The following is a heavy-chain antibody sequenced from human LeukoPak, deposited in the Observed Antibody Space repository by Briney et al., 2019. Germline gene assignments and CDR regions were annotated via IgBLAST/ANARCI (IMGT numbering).Heavy chain of an antibody. CDR1: GFTFSSYG. Sequence: GGSLRLSCAASGFTFSSYGMSWVRQAPGKGLEWVSAISGSGGSTYYADSVKGRFTISRDNSKNTLYLQMNSLRAEDTAVYYCAKDGIRYDSSGYYSDWGQGTLVTVSS. V-gene: IGHV3-23*01. CDR2: ISGSGGST. CDR3: AKDGIRYDSSGYYSD. D-gene: IGHD3-22*01. J-gene: IGHJ4*02.